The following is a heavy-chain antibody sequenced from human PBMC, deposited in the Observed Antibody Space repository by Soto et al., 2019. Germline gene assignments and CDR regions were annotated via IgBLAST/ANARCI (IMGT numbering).Heavy chain of an antibody. CDR1: GFSLSTSGVG. V-gene: IGHV2-5*01. J-gene: IGHJ4*02. Sequence: GTGPTLVNPTQTLTLTCTLSGFSLSTSGVGVGWIRQPPEKALEWLALIYWNDDKRYSPSLKNRLTITKDTSKNQVVLRMTNMDTVDTATYYCAHSPFYDSSGYPDYWGQGTLVTVSS. CDR2: IYWNDDK. D-gene: IGHD3-22*01. CDR3: AHSPFYDSSGYPDY.